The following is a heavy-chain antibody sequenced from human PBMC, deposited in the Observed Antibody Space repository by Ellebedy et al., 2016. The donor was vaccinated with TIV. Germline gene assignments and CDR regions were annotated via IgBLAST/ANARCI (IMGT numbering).Heavy chain of an antibody. D-gene: IGHD4-17*01. CDR2: FDPEDGET. Sequence: AASVKVSCKVSGYTLTELSMHWARQAPGKGLEWMGGFDPEDGETIYAQKFQGRVTMTEDTSTDTAYMELSSLRSEDTAVYYCAIARGLRYPEWFDPWGQGTLVTVSS. V-gene: IGHV1-24*01. CDR1: GYTLTELS. CDR3: AIARGLRYPEWFDP. J-gene: IGHJ5*02.